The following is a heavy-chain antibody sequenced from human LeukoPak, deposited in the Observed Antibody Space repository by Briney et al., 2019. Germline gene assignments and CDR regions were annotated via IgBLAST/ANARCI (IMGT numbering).Heavy chain of an antibody. CDR1: GHTLSDLT. Sequence: ASVKVSCKVSGHTLSDLTMHWVRQAPGKGLEWMGGFDPGNGEIIYAQKFQGRVTMTEDASTDTAYMELSSLKSEDAAVYYCAAGGLYDLLPYWGQGTLVTVSS. CDR2: FDPGNGEI. J-gene: IGHJ4*02. D-gene: IGHD3-3*01. V-gene: IGHV1-24*01. CDR3: AAGGLYDLLPY.